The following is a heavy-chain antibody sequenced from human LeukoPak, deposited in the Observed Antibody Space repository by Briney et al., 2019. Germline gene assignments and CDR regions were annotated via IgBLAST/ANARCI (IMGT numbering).Heavy chain of an antibody. V-gene: IGHV4-59*01. J-gene: IGHJ4*02. CDR3: ARGREYSSSCFDY. CDR1: GVSISDYY. Sequence: SETLSLTCTVSGVSISDYYRSWIRQAPGKGLEWSGDIYYSGSTNYNPSLKSRVTISVDTSKNQFSLKLSSVTAADTAVYYCARGREYSSSCFDYWGQGTLVTVSS. CDR2: IYYSGST. D-gene: IGHD6-6*01.